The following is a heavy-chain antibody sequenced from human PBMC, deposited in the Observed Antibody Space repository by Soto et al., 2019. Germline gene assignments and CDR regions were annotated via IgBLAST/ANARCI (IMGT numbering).Heavy chain of an antibody. Sequence: PSETLSLTCTVSGGSISSSSYYWGWIRQPPGKGLEWIGSIYYSGSTYYNPSLKSRVTISVDTSKNQFSLKLSSVTAADTAVYYCARQLDDFWSGYYYIYWGQGTLVTVSS. V-gene: IGHV4-39*01. CDR2: IYYSGST. CDR1: GGSISSSSYY. D-gene: IGHD3-3*01. CDR3: ARQLDDFWSGYYYIY. J-gene: IGHJ4*02.